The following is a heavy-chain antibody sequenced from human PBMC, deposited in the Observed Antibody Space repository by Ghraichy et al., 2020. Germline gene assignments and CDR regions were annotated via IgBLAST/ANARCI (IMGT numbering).Heavy chain of an antibody. Sequence: SDTLSLTCAVYGGSFSGYYWSWIRQPPGKGLEWIGEINHSGSTNYNPSLKSRVTISVDTSKNQFSLKLSSVNAADTAVYYCARAGDSSGYYPPHDYWGQGTMVTVSS. CDR2: INHSGST. CDR1: GGSFSGYY. CDR3: ARAGDSSGYYPPHDY. V-gene: IGHV4-34*01. J-gene: IGHJ4*02. D-gene: IGHD3-22*01.